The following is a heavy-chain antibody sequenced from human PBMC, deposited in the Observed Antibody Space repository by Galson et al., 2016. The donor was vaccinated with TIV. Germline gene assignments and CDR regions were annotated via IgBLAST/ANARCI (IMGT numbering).Heavy chain of an antibody. J-gene: IGHJ6*02. CDR2: IVGTGGTT. CDR3: AKQWLKDYYGMDV. V-gene: IGHV3-23*01. CDR1: GFTFSTYA. D-gene: IGHD6-19*01. Sequence: SLRLSCAASGFTFSTYAMNWVRQAPGKGLEWVSGIVGTGGTTYYADSVKGRFTISRDNSKNTLYLQMHSLRPDDTAVYYCAKQWLKDYYGMDVWGPGTTVTVSS.